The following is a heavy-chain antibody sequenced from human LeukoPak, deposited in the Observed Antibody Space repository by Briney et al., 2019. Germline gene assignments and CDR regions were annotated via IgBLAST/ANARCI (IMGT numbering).Heavy chain of an antibody. J-gene: IGHJ4*02. Sequence: SETLSLTCAVSGGSISSGGYSWGWIRQPPGEGLEWIGYIYHSGSTYYNPSLKSRVTISVDRSKNQFSLKLSSVTAADTAVYYCARVDEDGLDYWGQGTLVTVSS. CDR3: ARVDEDGLDY. D-gene: IGHD5-24*01. CDR1: GGSISSGGYS. CDR2: IYHSGST. V-gene: IGHV4-30-2*01.